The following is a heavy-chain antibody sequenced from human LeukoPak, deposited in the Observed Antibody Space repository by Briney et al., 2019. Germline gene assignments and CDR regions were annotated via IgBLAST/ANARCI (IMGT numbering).Heavy chain of an antibody. J-gene: IGHJ4*02. CDR1: GDSVSSNSAA. CDR3: AREAVNSSGWYEGYYFDY. D-gene: IGHD6-19*01. V-gene: IGHV6-1*01. Sequence: SQTLSLTCAISGDSVSSNSAAWNWIRQSPSRGLEWLGRTYYRSKWYNDYAVSVKSRITINPDTSKNQFSLQLNSVTPEDTAVYYCAREAVNSSGWYEGYYFDYWGQGTLVTVSS. CDR2: TYYRSKWYN.